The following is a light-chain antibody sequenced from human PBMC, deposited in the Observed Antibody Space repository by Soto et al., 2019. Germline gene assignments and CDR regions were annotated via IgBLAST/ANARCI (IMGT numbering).Light chain of an antibody. CDR2: GVS. J-gene: IGKJ5*01. CDR1: QSVSSNY. Sequence: EIVLTQSPGTLSLSPGERATLSCRASQSVSSNYLAWYQQKVGQAPRLLMYGVSTRATGIPDRFSGSGFGTDFTLTISRLEPYDFAVYYCQQYGSSPITFGQGTRLEIK. CDR3: QQYGSSPIT. V-gene: IGKV3-20*01.